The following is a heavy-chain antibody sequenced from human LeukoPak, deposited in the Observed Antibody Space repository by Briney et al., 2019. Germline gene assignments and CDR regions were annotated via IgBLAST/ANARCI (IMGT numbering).Heavy chain of an antibody. CDR2: ISGSGGST. CDR1: GFTFITYA. J-gene: IGHJ4*02. D-gene: IGHD5-18*01. V-gene: IGHV3-23*01. Sequence: QPGGSLRDSCAATGFTFITYAMSWVRQAPRKGPEWVSAISGSGGSTYYADSVKGRFTISRDNSKNTLYLQMNSLRAEDTAVYYCAKEGYRYGYAIDYWGQGTLVTVSS. CDR3: AKEGYRYGYAIDY.